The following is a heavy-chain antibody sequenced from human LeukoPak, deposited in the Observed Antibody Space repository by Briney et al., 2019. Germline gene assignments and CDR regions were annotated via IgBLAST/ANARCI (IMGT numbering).Heavy chain of an antibody. CDR2: IWYDGSNK. J-gene: IGHJ4*02. D-gene: IGHD6-19*01. CDR3: ARGRSSGWASPFDY. Sequence: GRSLRLSCAASGFTFSSYGMHWVRQAPGKGLEWVAVIWYDGSNKYYADSVKGRFTISRDNSKNTLYLQMNSLRAEDTAVYYCARGRSSGWASPFDYWGQGTLVTVSS. CDR1: GFTFSSYG. V-gene: IGHV3-33*01.